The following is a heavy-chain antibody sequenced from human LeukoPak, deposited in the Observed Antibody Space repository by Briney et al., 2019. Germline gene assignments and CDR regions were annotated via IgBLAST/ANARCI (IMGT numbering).Heavy chain of an antibody. J-gene: IGHJ4*02. V-gene: IGHV1-2*02. CDR2: INPNSGGT. CDR3: ARGQPEGYYDILTGENDY. D-gene: IGHD3-9*01. CDR1: GYTFTGYY. Sequence: GASVKVSCKASGYTFTGYYMHWVRQAPGQGLEWMGWINPNSGGTNYAQKFQGRVTMTRDTSISTAYMELSRLRSDDTAVYYCARGQPEGYYDILTGENDYWGQGTLVTVSS.